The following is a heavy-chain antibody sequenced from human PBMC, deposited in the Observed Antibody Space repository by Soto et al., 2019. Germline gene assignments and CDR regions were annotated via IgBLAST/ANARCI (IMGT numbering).Heavy chain of an antibody. J-gene: IGHJ6*02. CDR1: GYSFTSYW. D-gene: IGHD6-13*01. CDR2: IYPGDSDT. Sequence: PGESLKISCKVSGYSFTSYWINWVRQMPGKGLEWMGIIYPGDSDTRYSPSFQGQVTISADKSISTAYLQWRSLKASDTAMYYCARHHGSPGSYFGMDVWGQGTTVTSP. V-gene: IGHV5-51*01. CDR3: ARHHGSPGSYFGMDV.